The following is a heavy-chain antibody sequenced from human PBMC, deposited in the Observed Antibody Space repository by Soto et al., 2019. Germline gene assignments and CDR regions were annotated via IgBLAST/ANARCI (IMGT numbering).Heavy chain of an antibody. D-gene: IGHD1-20*01. CDR1: GGPLISYA. V-gene: IGHV1-69*01. CDR2: IIPIFGTA. J-gene: IGHJ6*02. Sequence: SVKVACTASGGPLISYAIIWVRQAPGQGLEWMGGIIPIFGTANYAQKFQGRVTITADESTSTAYMELSSLRSEDTAVYYCAREMHNWNPGRAYYYYYGMDVCGQRTTVTVSS. CDR3: AREMHNWNPGRAYYYYYGMDV.